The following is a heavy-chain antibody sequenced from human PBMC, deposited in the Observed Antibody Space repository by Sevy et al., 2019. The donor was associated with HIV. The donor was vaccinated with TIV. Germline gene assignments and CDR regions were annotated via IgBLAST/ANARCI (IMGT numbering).Heavy chain of an antibody. CDR2: IYYSGST. Sequence: SETLSLTCTVSGGSISSYYWSWIRQPPGKGLEWIGYIYYSGSTNYNPSLKSRVTISVDTSKNQFSLKLSSVTAADTAVYYCARVNRRATKYYGMDVWGQGTTVTVSS. D-gene: IGHD1-26*01. V-gene: IGHV4-59*01. J-gene: IGHJ6*02. CDR1: GGSISSYY. CDR3: ARVNRRATKYYGMDV.